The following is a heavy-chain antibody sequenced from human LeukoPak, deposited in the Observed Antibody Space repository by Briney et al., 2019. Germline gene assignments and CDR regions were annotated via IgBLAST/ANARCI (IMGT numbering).Heavy chain of an antibody. CDR1: GGSFSGYY. J-gene: IGHJ4*02. CDR3: AREDSSSGFDY. Sequence: SETLSLTCAVYGGSFSGYYWSWIRQPPGKGLEWIGEINHSESTNYNPSLKSRVTISVDTSKNQFSLKLSSVTAADTAVYYCAREDSSSGFDYWGQGTLVTVSS. D-gene: IGHD3-22*01. CDR2: INHSEST. V-gene: IGHV4-34*01.